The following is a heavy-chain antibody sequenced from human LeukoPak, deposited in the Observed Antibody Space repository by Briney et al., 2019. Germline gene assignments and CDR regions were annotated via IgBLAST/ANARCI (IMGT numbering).Heavy chain of an antibody. CDR1: GGSISSYY. CDR3: ARGVGSSGSTDY. J-gene: IGHJ4*02. D-gene: IGHD3-22*01. CDR2: VYYSGTT. V-gene: IGHV4-59*01. Sequence: SETLSLTCTVSGGSISSYYWSWIRQPPGKGLEWIGYVYYSGTTNYNPSLKSRVIISVDTSKNQFSLKLSPVIAADTAVYYCARGVGSSGSTDYWGQGTLVTVSS.